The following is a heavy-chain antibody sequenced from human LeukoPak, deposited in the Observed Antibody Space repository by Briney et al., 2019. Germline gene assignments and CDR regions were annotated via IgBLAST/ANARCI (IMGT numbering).Heavy chain of an antibody. CDR3: ARRVEYIVVGDAFDI. V-gene: IGHV1-2*02. CDR2: INPNSGGT. D-gene: IGHD2-2*01. Sequence: GASVKVSCKASGYTFTGYYMHWVRQAPGQGLEWMGWINPNSGGTNYAQKFQGRVTMTRDTSISTAYMELSRLRSDDTAVYYCARRVEYIVVGDAFDIWGQGTMVTVSS. J-gene: IGHJ3*02. CDR1: GYTFTGYY.